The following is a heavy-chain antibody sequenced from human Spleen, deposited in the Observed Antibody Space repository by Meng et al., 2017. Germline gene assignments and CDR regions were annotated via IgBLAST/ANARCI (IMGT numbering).Heavy chain of an antibody. CDR2: INHSGST. D-gene: IGHD4-11*01. Sequence: GQLQRVCAGLLNPSETLSLTCVVSGGSFSDYYWSWIRQPPGKGLEWIGEINHSGSTNYNPSLESRATISVDTSQNNLSLKLSSVTAADSAVYYCARGPTTMAHDFDYWGQGTLVTVSS. CDR1: GGSFSDYY. J-gene: IGHJ4*02. V-gene: IGHV4-34*01. CDR3: ARGPTTMAHDFDY.